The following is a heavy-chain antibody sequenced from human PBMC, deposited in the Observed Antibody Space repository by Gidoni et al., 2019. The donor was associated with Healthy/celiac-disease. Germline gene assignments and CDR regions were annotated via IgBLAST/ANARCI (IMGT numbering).Heavy chain of an antibody. Sequence: QLQLQESGPGLVKPPETLSLTCTVSGASISSSSYYWGWIRQPPGKGLEWIGSIYSSGSTHYNPSLKSRVTISVDTSKTQFSLKLSSVTAADTAVYYCASCGSLFGMDVWGQGTTVTVSS. CDR2: IYSSGST. CDR1: GASISSSSYY. V-gene: IGHV4-39*01. J-gene: IGHJ6*02. D-gene: IGHD5-12*01. CDR3: ASCGSLFGMDV.